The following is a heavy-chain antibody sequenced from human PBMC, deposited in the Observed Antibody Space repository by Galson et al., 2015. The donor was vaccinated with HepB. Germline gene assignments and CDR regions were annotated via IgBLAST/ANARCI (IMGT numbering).Heavy chain of an antibody. CDR1: GFTFSDYY. CDR3: ARGGWYEDYYYVMDV. V-gene: IGHV3-11*05. CDR2: ISSSSSYT. Sequence: SLRLSCAASGFTFSDYYMSWIRQAPGKGLEWVSYISSSSSYTNYADSVKGRFTISRDNAKNSLYLQMNSLRAEDTAVYYCARGGWYEDYYYVMDVWGQGTTFTVS. J-gene: IGHJ6*02. D-gene: IGHD6-19*01.